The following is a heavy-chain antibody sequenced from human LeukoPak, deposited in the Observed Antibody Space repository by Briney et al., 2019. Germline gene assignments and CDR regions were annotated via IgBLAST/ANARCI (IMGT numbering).Heavy chain of an antibody. Sequence: QSGGSLRLSCAASGFTFSSYGMHWVRQAPGKGLEWVAVISYDGSNKYYADSGKGRFTISRDNSKNTLYLQMNSLRVEDTAVYYCAKDRTTVSYWYFDLWGRGTLVTVSS. CDR3: AKDRTTVSYWYFDL. CDR2: ISYDGSNK. V-gene: IGHV3-30*18. J-gene: IGHJ2*01. CDR1: GFTFSSYG. D-gene: IGHD4-17*01.